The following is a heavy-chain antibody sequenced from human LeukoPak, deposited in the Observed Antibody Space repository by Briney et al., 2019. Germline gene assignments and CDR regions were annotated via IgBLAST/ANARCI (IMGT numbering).Heavy chain of an antibody. CDR3: ARALYYDFWSGSPDDAFDI. CDR2: INWDGGST. Sequence: GGSLRLSCAASGFTFDDYGMSWVRQAPGKGLEWVSGINWDGGSTGYADSVKGRFTISRDNAKNSLYLQMNSLRAEDTALYHCARALYYDFWSGSPDDAFDIWGQGTMVTVSS. D-gene: IGHD3-3*01. CDR1: GFTFDDYG. J-gene: IGHJ3*02. V-gene: IGHV3-20*01.